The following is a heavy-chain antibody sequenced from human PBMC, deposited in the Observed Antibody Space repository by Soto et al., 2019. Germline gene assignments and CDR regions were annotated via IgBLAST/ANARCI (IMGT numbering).Heavy chain of an antibody. CDR1: GLSVRSSQ. CDR3: AKDWAAAGPY. D-gene: IGHD6-13*01. CDR2: IFSDGTT. V-gene: IGHV3-53*01. Sequence: GGSLRLSCAASGLSVRSSQMSWVRQAPGKGLEWVSIIFSDGTTHYGVSVKGRFTISRDSARNTVYLQMNGLRVDDTAVYYCAKDWAAAGPYWGQGTLVTVSS. J-gene: IGHJ4*02.